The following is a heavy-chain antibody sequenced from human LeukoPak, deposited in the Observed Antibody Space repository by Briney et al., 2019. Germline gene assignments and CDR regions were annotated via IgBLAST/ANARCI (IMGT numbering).Heavy chain of an antibody. CDR1: GFTFSSYG. Sequence: PGGSLRLSCAASGFTFSSYGMHWVRQAPGKGLEWVAVISYDGSNKYYADSVKGRFTISRDNSKNTLYLQMNSLRAEDTAVYYCAKDLYYYDSSGPPQTHYWGQGTLVTVSS. CDR2: ISYDGSNK. D-gene: IGHD3-22*01. V-gene: IGHV3-30*18. J-gene: IGHJ4*02. CDR3: AKDLYYYDSSGPPQTHY.